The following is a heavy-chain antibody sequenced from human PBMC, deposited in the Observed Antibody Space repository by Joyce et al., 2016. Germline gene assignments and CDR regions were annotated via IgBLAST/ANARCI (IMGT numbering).Heavy chain of an antibody. CDR3: AKVAEGSAVYFYYMDV. Sequence: EVQLLESGGGLVQPAGSLRLSCAASGFTFSSYAMGWVRQAPGKGLEWFSVISGSGGSIYDADAVKGRFTFSRDNSKNTLYLQMNSLRAEDTAVYYCAKVAEGSAVYFYYMDVWGKGTTVTVSS. J-gene: IGHJ6*03. V-gene: IGHV3-23*01. CDR1: GFTFSSYA. CDR2: ISGSGGSI. D-gene: IGHD6-6*01.